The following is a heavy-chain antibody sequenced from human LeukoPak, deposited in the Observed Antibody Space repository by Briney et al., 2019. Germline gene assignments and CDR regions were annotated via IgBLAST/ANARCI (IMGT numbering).Heavy chain of an antibody. Sequence: GGSLRLSCAASGFTVSSYAMNWVRQAPGKGLEWVATISTSGGSTYYADFVKGRFTISRDNSKNTLYLQMNSLRAEDTAVYYCAKPARTDYADYWGQGTLVTVSS. CDR2: ISTSGGST. J-gene: IGHJ4*02. D-gene: IGHD1-14*01. V-gene: IGHV3-23*01. CDR3: AKPARTDYADY. CDR1: GFTVSSYA.